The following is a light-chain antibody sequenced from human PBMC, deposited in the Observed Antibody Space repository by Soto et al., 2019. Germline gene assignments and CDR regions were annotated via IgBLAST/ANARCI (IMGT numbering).Light chain of an antibody. Sequence: MVISQSPATPSVCPGERATLSCRASQRVCSDLACYQQIPGQAPTLLIYGASTRDTGIPARCTGRWSRTECILPISRLQPEDVAVYYYQQYDIWPPTFGQGTKVEIK. CDR2: GAS. J-gene: IGKJ1*01. V-gene: IGKV3-15*01. CDR1: QRVCSD. CDR3: QQYDIWPPT.